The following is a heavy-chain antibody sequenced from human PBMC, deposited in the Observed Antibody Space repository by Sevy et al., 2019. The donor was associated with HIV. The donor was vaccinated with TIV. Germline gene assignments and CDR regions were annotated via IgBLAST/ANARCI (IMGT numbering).Heavy chain of an antibody. D-gene: IGHD3-3*01. V-gene: IGHV1-69*06. Sequence: ASVKVSCKASGGTFSSYAISWVRQAPGQGLEWMGGIIPIFGTANYAQKFQGRVTITADKSTSTAYMELGSLRSEDTAVYYCARGIYYDFWSGYFDQMYYYYMDVWGKGTTVTVSS. CDR3: ARGIYYDFWSGYFDQMYYYYMDV. CDR2: IIPIFGTA. CDR1: GGTFSSYA. J-gene: IGHJ6*03.